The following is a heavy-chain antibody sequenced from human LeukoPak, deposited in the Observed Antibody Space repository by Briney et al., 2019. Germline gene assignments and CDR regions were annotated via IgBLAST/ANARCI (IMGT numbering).Heavy chain of an antibody. CDR3: ARDLVGYNSDY. CDR1: GFTFSSYS. D-gene: IGHD5-24*01. J-gene: IGHJ4*02. CDR2: ISSSSSYI. V-gene: IGHV3-21*01. Sequence: GGSLRLSCAASGFTFSSYSMNWVHQAPGKGLEWVSSISSSSSYIYYADSVKGRFTISRDNAKNSLYLQMNSLRAEDTAVYYCARDLVGYNSDYWGQGTLVTVSS.